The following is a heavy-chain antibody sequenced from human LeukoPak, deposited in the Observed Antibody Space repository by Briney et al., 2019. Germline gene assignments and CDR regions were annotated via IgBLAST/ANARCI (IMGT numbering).Heavy chain of an antibody. D-gene: IGHD2-8*02. CDR2: IYHSGRS. J-gene: IGHJ4*02. V-gene: IGHV4-31*03. CDR1: GDSISDGVKY. CDR3: ARDQVECTGGTCQSRVGFDF. Sequence: SETLSLTCTVSGDSISDGVKYWSWIRQHPGRGLEWIGYIYHSGRSYYNPSLKSRITMSVDTSKNQFSLNLSSVTAADTAVYYCARDQVECTGGTCQSRVGFDFWGQGTLVTVSS.